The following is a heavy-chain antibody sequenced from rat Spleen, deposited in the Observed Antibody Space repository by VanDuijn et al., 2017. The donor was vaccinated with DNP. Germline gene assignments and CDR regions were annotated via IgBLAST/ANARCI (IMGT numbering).Heavy chain of an antibody. D-gene: IGHD1-4*01. CDR2: ITYDGGRT. CDR1: GFTFSDYN. V-gene: IGHV5-7*01. Sequence: EVQLVESGGGLVQPGKSLKLSCAASGFTFSDYNMAWVRQAPKKGLEWVATITYDGGRTFYRDSVKGRFTISRDNAKTNLYLQMDSLRSEDTATYYCVGRPPPTRGPFDYWGQGVTVTVSS. CDR3: VGRPPPTRGPFDY. J-gene: IGHJ2*01.